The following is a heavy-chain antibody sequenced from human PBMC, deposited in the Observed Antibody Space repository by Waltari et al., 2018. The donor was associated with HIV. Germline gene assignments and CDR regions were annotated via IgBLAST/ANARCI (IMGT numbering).Heavy chain of an antibody. CDR2: ISWNSGSI. CDR3: AKDMGGQQQLVNLFDY. CDR1: GFPFDDYA. V-gene: IGHV3-9*01. D-gene: IGHD6-13*01. J-gene: IGHJ4*02. Sequence: EVQLVESGGGLVQPGRSLRLSCAASGFPFDDYAMHWVRQAPGKGLEWVSGISWNSGSIGYADSVKGRFTISRDNAKNSLYLQMNSLRAEDTALYYCAKDMGGQQQLVNLFDYWGQGTLVTVSS.